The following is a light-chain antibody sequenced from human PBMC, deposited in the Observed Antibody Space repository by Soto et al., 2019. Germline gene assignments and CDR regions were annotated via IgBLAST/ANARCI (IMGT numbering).Light chain of an antibody. J-gene: IGKJ2*01. CDR2: GAS. CDR1: QSVSSSY. CDR3: QQYGSSPSGYT. V-gene: IGKV3-20*01. Sequence: EIVLTQSPGTLSLSPGERATLSCRASQSVSSSYLAWYQQQPGQAPRLLIYGASSRATGIPDRFSGSGSGTDFTLTISRLEPEDFAVYYCQQYGSSPSGYTFGQGTKLEIK.